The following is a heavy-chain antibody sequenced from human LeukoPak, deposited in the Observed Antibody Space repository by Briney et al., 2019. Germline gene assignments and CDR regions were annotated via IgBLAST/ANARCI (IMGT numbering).Heavy chain of an antibody. CDR3: ARSTGFGYDFWSGPLYYFDY. J-gene: IGHJ4*02. Sequence: PSETLSLTCAVYGGSFSGYYWSWIRQPPGKGLDWSGESNHSGSTNYNPSLKSRVTISVDTSKNQFSLKLSSVTAADTAVYHCARSTGFGYDFWSGPLYYFDYWGQGTLVTVSS. D-gene: IGHD3-3*01. CDR1: GGSFSGYY. CDR2: SNHSGST. V-gene: IGHV4-34*01.